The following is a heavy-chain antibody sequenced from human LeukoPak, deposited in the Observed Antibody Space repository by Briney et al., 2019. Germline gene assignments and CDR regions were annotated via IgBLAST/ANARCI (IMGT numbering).Heavy chain of an antibody. D-gene: IGHD3-10*01. CDR3: ARPSDLWFGVNWFDP. Sequence: SGTLSLTCAVSGGSISSSNWWSWVRQPPGKGLEWIGSIYYSGSTYYNPSLKSRVTISVDTSKNQFSLKLSSVTAADTAVYYCARPSDLWFGVNWFDPWGQGTLVTVSS. CDR1: GGSISSSNW. CDR2: IYYSGST. J-gene: IGHJ5*02. V-gene: IGHV4-4*02.